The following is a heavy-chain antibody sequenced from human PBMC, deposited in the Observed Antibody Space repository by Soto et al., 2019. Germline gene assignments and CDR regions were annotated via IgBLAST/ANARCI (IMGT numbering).Heavy chain of an antibody. Sequence: GGSLRLSCAASGFTFSSYAMSWVRQAPGKGLEWVGRIKSKTDGGTTDYAAPVKGRFTISRDDSKNTLYLQMNSLKTEDTAVYYCTTGRKPSYGSGSYPLYYFDYWGQGTLVTVSS. V-gene: IGHV3-15*01. CDR1: GFTFSSYA. D-gene: IGHD3-10*01. CDR3: TTGRKPSYGSGSYPLYYFDY. CDR2: IKSKTDGGTT. J-gene: IGHJ4*02.